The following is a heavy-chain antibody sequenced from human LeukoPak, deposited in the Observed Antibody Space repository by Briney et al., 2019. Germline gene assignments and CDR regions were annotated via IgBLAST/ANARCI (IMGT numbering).Heavy chain of an antibody. CDR2: MNEDGRVT. D-gene: IGHD6-19*01. CDR3: ATDLSGKEDR. V-gene: IGHV3-74*01. CDR1: GFPFGSYW. Sequence: GGSLRLSCVVSGFPFGSYWMHWVRQVPGKGLVWVSRMNEDGRVTDYADSVKGRFTISRDNAKNTLYLQMNSPRADDTALYFCATDLSGKEDRWGQGTLVAVSS. J-gene: IGHJ5*02.